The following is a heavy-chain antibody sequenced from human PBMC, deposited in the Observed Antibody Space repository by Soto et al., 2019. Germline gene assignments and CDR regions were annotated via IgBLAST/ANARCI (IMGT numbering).Heavy chain of an antibody. Sequence: PGGSLRLSCAASGFTFSSYEMNWVRQAPGKGLEWVSYISSSGSTIYYADSVKGRFTISRDNAKNSLYLQMNGPRAEDTAVYYCARDTRYYDSSGYYYGGYGMDVWGQGTTVTVSS. J-gene: IGHJ6*02. V-gene: IGHV3-48*03. CDR3: ARDTRYYDSSGYYYGGYGMDV. CDR1: GFTFSSYE. D-gene: IGHD3-22*01. CDR2: ISSSGSTI.